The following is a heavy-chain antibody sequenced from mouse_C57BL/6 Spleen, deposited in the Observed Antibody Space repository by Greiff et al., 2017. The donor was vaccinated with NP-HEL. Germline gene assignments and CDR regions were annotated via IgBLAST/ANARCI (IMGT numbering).Heavy chain of an antibody. CDR3: AREEGLRRTMDY. V-gene: IGHV5-9*01. CDR1: GFTFSSYT. J-gene: IGHJ4*01. D-gene: IGHD2-4*01. CDR2: ISGGGGNT. Sequence: DVKLVESGGGLVKPGGSLKLSCAASGFTFSSYTMSWVRQTPEKRLEWVATISGGGGNTYYPDSVKGRFTISRDNAKNTLYLQMSSLRSEDTALYYCAREEGLRRTMDYWGQGTSVTVSS.